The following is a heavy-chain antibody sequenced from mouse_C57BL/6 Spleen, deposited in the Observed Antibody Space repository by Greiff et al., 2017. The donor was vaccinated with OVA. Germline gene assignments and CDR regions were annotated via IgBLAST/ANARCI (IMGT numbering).Heavy chain of an antibody. D-gene: IGHD1-1*01. V-gene: IGHV7-1*01. CDR2: SRNKANDYTT. CDR1: GFTFSDFY. Sequence: EVNLVESGGGLVQSGRSLRLSCATSGFTFSDFYMEWVRQAPGKGLEWIAASRNKANDYTTEYSASVKGRFIVSRDTSQSILYLQMNALRAEDTAIYYCARNYYGSSYDWYFDVWGTGTTVTVSS. J-gene: IGHJ1*03. CDR3: ARNYYGSSYDWYFDV.